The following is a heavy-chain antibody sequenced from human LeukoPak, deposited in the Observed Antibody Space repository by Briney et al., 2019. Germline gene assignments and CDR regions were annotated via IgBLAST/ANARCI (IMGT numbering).Heavy chain of an antibody. CDR1: GYTFTSYG. CDR3: ARDVGGGERSSFAAPPNWFDP. Sequence: ASVKVSCKASGYTFTSYGISWVRQAPGQGLEWMGWISAYKGNTNYAQNLQGRVTITTDTSPSTAYMELRRLRSDHTAVYYCARDVGGGERSSFAAPPNWFDPWGQGTLVTVSS. V-gene: IGHV1-18*01. D-gene: IGHD6-6*01. J-gene: IGHJ5*02. CDR2: ISAYKGNT.